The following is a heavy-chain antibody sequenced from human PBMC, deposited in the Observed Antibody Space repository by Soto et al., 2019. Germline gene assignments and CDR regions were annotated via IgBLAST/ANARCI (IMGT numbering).Heavy chain of an antibody. J-gene: IGHJ6*04. Sequence: GGSLRLSCAASGFTFSPFGMNWVRQAPGKGLEWISYISYSSDTKYYADSVKGRFTISRDNAKNSLYLHMNGLRPEDTAVYYFPRYDWRRDYMEPLAFWGKGTSDPVSP. CDR3: PRYDWRRDYMEPLAF. V-gene: IGHV3-48*01. D-gene: IGHD3-16*01. CDR1: GFTFSPFG. CDR2: ISYSSDTK.